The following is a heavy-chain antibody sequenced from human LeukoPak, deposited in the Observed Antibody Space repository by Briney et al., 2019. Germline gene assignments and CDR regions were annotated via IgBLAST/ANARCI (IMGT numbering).Heavy chain of an antibody. J-gene: IGHJ4*02. D-gene: IGHD3-9*01. CDR1: GFIFSDYY. V-gene: IGHV4-59*01. Sequence: GSLRLSCAASGFIFSDYYMSWIRQPPGQGLEWIGYIYYSGSTNYNPSLKSRVTISVDTSKNQFSLKLSSVTAADTAVYYCARVRYFDWLLFDYWGQGTLVTVSS. CDR2: IYYSGST. CDR3: ARVRYFDWLLFDY.